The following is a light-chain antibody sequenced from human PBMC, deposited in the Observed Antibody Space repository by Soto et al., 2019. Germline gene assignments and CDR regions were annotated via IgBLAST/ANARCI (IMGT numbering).Light chain of an antibody. Sequence: DIQMTQSPSSLSASVGDRVTITCRASQGISNYLAWYQQKPGKVPKLLIYAASTLQSGVPSRLSGSGSGTDFTIINSSLQPEYVANYYCHYHQTFGQETKVEIK. V-gene: IGKV1-27*01. CDR1: QGISNY. CDR2: AAS. J-gene: IGKJ1*01. CDR3: HYHQT.